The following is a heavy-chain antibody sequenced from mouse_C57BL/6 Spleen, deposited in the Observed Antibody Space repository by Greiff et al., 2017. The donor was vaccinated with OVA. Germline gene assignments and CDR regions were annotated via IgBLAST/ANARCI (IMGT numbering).Heavy chain of an antibody. D-gene: IGHD2-4*01. J-gene: IGHJ3*01. Sequence: VKDRFTISRDDSESMLYLQMNNLKTEDTAMYYCVRHEADYDPAWFAYWGQGTLVTVSA. CDR3: VRHEADYDPAWFAY. V-gene: IGHV10-1*01.